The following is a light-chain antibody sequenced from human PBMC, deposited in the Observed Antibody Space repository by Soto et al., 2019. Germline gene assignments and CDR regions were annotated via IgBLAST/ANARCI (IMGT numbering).Light chain of an antibody. J-gene: IGKJ4*01. CDR3: QQVNVYPST. CDR2: DAS. CDR1: QGISSY. Sequence: DIQVTQSPPTLSASVGDRVAITFRASQGISSYLGWYQQKPGKAPNLLIYDASTLHSGVPSRFSGGGSGTDFTLTISSLQPEDFATYYCQQVNVYPSTFGGGTKVDIK. V-gene: IGKV1-9*01.